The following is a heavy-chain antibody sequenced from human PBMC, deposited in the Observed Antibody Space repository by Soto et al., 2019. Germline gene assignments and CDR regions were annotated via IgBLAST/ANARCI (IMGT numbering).Heavy chain of an antibody. V-gene: IGHV4-30-2*01. CDR2: IYHSGST. J-gene: IGHJ4*02. D-gene: IGHD3-10*01. CDR3: AGIYGSGTRRDRLGLTLVDY. Sequence: SETLSLTCAVSGGSISSGGYSWSWIRQPPGKGLEWIGYIYHSGSTYYNPSLKSRVTISVDRSKNQFSLKLSSVTAADTVVYYCAGIYGSGTRRDRLGLTLVDYWGQGTLVTVS. CDR1: GGSISSGGYS.